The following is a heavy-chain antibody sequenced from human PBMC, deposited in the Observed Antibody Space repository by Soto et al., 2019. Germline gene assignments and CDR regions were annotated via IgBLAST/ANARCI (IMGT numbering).Heavy chain of an antibody. V-gene: IGHV5-10-1*01. CDR1: GYNFTDYW. D-gene: IGHD3-16*01. J-gene: IGHJ4*02. Sequence: RESLKISCQGSGYNFTDYWINWVRQVPGKGLEWLGRIDPGDSYTRYGPSFRGHVTISVDKAINTVYLQWSSLKASDRAMYYCASYNYGITAHWGQGTLVTVSS. CDR3: ASYNYGITAH. CDR2: IDPGDSYT.